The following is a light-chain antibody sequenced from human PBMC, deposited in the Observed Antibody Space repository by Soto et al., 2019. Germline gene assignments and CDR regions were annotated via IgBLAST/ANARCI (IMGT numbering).Light chain of an antibody. Sequence: IVLMRSPGTMYLSPGERATLSCRASQSVSSANLAWYQQKPGQAPSLLIYGASTRATGIPARFSGSGSGTEFTLTISSLMSDDFAVYYCQQYNSWSMFGQATKV. CDR2: GAS. CDR1: QSVSSAN. CDR3: QQYNSWSM. J-gene: IGKJ1*01. V-gene: IGKV3-15*01.